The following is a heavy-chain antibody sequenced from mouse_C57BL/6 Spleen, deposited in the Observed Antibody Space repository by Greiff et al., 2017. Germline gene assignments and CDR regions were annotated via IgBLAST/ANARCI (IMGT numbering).Heavy chain of an antibody. D-gene: IGHD2-1*01. Sequence: EVKLVESGGGLVQPGGSLSLSCAASGFTFTDYYMSWVRQPPGKALEWLGFIRNKANGYTTEYSASVKGRVTISRDNSQSILYLQMNALRAEDSATYYCARSIYYGNYSMDYWGQGTSVTVSS. V-gene: IGHV7-3*01. CDR2: IRNKANGYTT. J-gene: IGHJ4*01. CDR1: GFTFTDYY. CDR3: ARSIYYGNYSMDY.